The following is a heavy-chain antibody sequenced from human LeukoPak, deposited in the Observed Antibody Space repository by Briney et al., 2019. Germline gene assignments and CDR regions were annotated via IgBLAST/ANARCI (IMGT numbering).Heavy chain of an antibody. CDR3: AIYPTHIRNIVATM. CDR2: ISSSGSTI. CDR1: GFTFSDYY. Sequence: GGSLRLSCAASGFTFSDYYMSWIRQAPGKGLEWVSYISSSGSTIYYADSVKGRFTISRDNAKNSLYLQMNSLRAEDTAVYYCAIYPTHIRNIVATMWGQGTLVTVSS. D-gene: IGHD5-12*01. V-gene: IGHV3-11*01. J-gene: IGHJ4*02.